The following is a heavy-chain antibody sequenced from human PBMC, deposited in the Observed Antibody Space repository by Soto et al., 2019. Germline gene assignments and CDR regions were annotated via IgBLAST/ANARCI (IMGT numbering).Heavy chain of an antibody. Sequence: ASVKVSCKASGYTFTGYYMHWVRQAPGQGLEWMGWINPNSGGTNYAQKFQGRVSMTRDMSISTAYMELSRLRSDDTAVYYCARGVVVVNPFDYWGQGTLVTVSS. J-gene: IGHJ4*02. D-gene: IGHD3-22*01. CDR3: ARGVVVVNPFDY. V-gene: IGHV1-2*02. CDR2: INPNSGGT. CDR1: GYTFTGYY.